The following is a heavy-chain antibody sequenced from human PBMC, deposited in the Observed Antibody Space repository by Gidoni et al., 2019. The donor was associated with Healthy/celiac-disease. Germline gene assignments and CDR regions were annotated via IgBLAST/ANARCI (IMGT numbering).Heavy chain of an antibody. D-gene: IGHD3-3*01. V-gene: IGHV4-59*01. CDR1: GGSIGHYY. J-gene: IGHJ6*02. CDR3: ARGITIFGGGMDV. Sequence: QVQLQASGPGLVKPSETLSLTCTVSGGSIGHYYWSWIRQPPGKGLEWIGYIYYRGSTNYNPSLKGRITLSIDTSRDQFSLRLGSVTAADTATYYCARGITIFGGGMDVWSQGTTVTVSS. CDR2: IYYRGST.